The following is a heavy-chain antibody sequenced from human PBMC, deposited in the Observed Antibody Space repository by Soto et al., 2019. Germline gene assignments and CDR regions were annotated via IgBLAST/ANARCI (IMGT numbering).Heavy chain of an antibody. CDR1: GFTFSSYS. D-gene: IGHD6-19*01. CDR2: ISSSSSTI. CDR3: ASEILGAAGQYSSGHDAFDI. Sequence: GGSLRLSCAASGFTFSSYSMNWVRQAPGKGLEWVSYISSSSSTIYYADSVKGRFTISRDNAKNSLYRQMNSLRAKDTAVYYGASEILGAAGQYSSGHDAFDIWGQGTMVTVSS. J-gene: IGHJ3*02. V-gene: IGHV3-48*04.